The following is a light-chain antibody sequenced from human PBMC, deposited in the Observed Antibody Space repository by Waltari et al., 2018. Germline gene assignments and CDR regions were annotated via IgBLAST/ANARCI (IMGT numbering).Light chain of an antibody. CDR3: QQYNNWPPYT. CDR1: QSVSSN. Sequence: EIVMTQPPATLSVSPGERATLSCRASQSVSSNLAWYQQKPGQAPRLRIYGASTRATGIPARFSGSGSGTEFTLTIGSLQSEDFAVYYCQQYNNWPPYTFGQGTKLEIK. V-gene: IGKV3-15*01. CDR2: GAS. J-gene: IGKJ2*01.